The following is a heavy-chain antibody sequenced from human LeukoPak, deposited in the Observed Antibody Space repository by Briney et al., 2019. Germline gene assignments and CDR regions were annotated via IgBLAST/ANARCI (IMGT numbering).Heavy chain of an antibody. CDR3: ARLSTVDFWSPFDY. CDR1: GFTFRNYW. D-gene: IGHD3-3*01. Sequence: AGSLTLSCAASGFTFRNYWMSWLRQAPPKGLEWVANVRQGGSEKNYVDSVKGRFTISRDDAKTSLDLQMNSLRAEDTALYYCARLSTVDFWSPFDYWGQGTLVTVSS. CDR2: VRQGGSEK. V-gene: IGHV3-7*05. J-gene: IGHJ4*02.